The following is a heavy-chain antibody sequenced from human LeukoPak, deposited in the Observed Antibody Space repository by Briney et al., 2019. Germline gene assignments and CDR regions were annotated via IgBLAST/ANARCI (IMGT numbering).Heavy chain of an antibody. J-gene: IGHJ3*02. Sequence: PSETLSLTCTVSGGSISSYYWTWIRQSPGKGLEWIGCILYSGSTNYNPSLKTQVTISIDTSKKRFSLNLSSVTAADTAVYYCARGGGRGWSSEVGAFDIWGQGRMVTVSS. D-gene: IGHD6-19*01. CDR3: ARGGGRGWSSEVGAFDI. V-gene: IGHV4-59*01. CDR2: ILYSGST. CDR1: GGSISSYY.